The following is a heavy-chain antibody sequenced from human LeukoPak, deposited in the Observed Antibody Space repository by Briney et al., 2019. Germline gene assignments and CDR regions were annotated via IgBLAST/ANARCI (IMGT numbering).Heavy chain of an antibody. J-gene: IGHJ4*02. CDR3: ARDYYDSSGYFVD. V-gene: IGHV1-2*02. CDR2: INPNSGGT. Sequence: GASVKVSCKASGYTFTGYYMHWVRQAPGQGLEWMGWINPNSGGTNYAQKFQGRVTMTRDTSISTAYMELSRLRSEDTAIYYCARDYYDSSGYFVDWGQGALVTVSS. D-gene: IGHD3-22*01. CDR1: GYTFTGYY.